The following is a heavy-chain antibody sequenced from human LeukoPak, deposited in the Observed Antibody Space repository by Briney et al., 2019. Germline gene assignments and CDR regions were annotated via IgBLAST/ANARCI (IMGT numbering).Heavy chain of an antibody. CDR2: IYSGGST. CDR3: ARASVASSSWYLYYFDY. J-gene: IGHJ4*02. Sequence: GGSLRLSCAASGFTVSGNYMTWVRQAPGEGLEWVSVIYSGGSTYYADSVKGRFTISRDISKNTLYPQMNSLRAEDTAIYYCARASVASSSWYLYYFDYWGQGTLVTVSS. D-gene: IGHD6-13*01. CDR1: GFTVSGNY. V-gene: IGHV3-53*01.